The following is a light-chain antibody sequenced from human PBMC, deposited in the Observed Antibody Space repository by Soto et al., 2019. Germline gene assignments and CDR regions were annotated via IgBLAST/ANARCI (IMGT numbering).Light chain of an antibody. CDR3: QQFDDLPYT. Sequence: DIQMTQSPSSLSAFVGDRVTITCQASQGISNYVNWYRQKPGKAPELLIYDAANLETGVSARLSGSGSGTDFALSISSLQPEDIGTYWSQQFDDLPYTFGQGTKREL. CDR1: QGISNY. J-gene: IGKJ2*01. CDR2: DAA. V-gene: IGKV1-33*01.